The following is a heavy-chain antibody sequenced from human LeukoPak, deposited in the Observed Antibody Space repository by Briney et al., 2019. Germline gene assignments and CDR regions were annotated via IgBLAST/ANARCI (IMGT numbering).Heavy chain of an antibody. Sequence: PSGTLSLTCVVSGGSISSSNWWSWVRQPPGQGLEWIGEIYHSGSTNYIPSLKTRITISVDKSKNQFSLSLTSVTAADTAVYYCARGRDGFNSLPFDYWGQGTLVTVSS. CDR1: GGSISSSNW. CDR2: IYHSGST. CDR3: ARGRDGFNSLPFDY. V-gene: IGHV4-4*02. D-gene: IGHD5-24*01. J-gene: IGHJ4*02.